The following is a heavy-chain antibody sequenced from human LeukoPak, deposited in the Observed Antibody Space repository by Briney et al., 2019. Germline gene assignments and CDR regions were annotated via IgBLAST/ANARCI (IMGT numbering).Heavy chain of an antibody. CDR2: IYYSGST. J-gene: IGHJ4*02. D-gene: IGHD3-16*01. Sequence: PSETLSLTCTVSGGSISSYYWSWIRQPPGKGLEWIGYIYYSGSTNYNPSLKSRVTISVDTSKNQFSLKLSSVTAADTAVYYCASRSSYDYVWGSYTDYWGQGTLVTVSS. CDR3: ASRSSYDYVWGSYTDY. V-gene: IGHV4-59*12. CDR1: GGSISSYY.